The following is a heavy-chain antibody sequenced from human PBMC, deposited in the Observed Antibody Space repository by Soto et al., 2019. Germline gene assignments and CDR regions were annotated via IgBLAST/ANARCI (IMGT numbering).Heavy chain of an antibody. Sequence: QVHLVESGGGVAQPGRSLRLSCAASGFTFSSYGMHWVRQAPGKGLEWVAIISYDGSLKYYADSVKGRFTISRDNSKSALYLQMNSLRPEDTAVYYCAKDFKVSGSYYGSLTYYYGMDVWGQGTTVIVSS. CDR1: GFTFSSYG. V-gene: IGHV3-30*18. J-gene: IGHJ6*02. CDR2: ISYDGSLK. D-gene: IGHD3-10*01. CDR3: AKDFKVSGSYYGSLTYYYGMDV.